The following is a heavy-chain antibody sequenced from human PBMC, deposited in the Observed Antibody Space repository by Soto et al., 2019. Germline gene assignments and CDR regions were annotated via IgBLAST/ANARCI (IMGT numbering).Heavy chain of an antibody. CDR3: AKLADSSGWYGFGAFDI. J-gene: IGHJ3*02. D-gene: IGHD6-19*01. CDR2: ISGSGGST. CDR1: GFTFSSYA. V-gene: IGHV3-23*01. Sequence: EVQLLESGGGLVQPGGSLRLSCAASGFTFSSYAMSWVRQAPGKGLEWVSAISGSGGSTYYADSVKGRFTISRDNFNSTQYLQMNSLSAEDTAVYYCAKLADSSGWYGFGAFDIWGQGTMVTVSS.